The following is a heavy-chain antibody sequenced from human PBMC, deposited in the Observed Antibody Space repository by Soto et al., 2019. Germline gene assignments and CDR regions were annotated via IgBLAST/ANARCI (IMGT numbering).Heavy chain of an antibody. CDR1: GGSISSGDYY. J-gene: IGHJ4*02. D-gene: IGHD3-22*01. CDR3: ARQGYYDSSGLTFFDY. V-gene: IGHV4-30-4*01. Sequence: QVQLQESGPGLVKPSQTLSLTCTVSGGSISSGDYYWSWIRQPPGKGLEWIGYIYYSGSTYYNPSRKSRVTISVDTSKNQFSLKLSSVTAADTAVYYCARQGYYDSSGLTFFDYWGQGTLVTVSS. CDR2: IYYSGST.